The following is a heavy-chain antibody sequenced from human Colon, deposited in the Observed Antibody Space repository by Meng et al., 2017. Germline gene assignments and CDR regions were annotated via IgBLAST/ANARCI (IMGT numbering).Heavy chain of an antibody. D-gene: IGHD1-26*01. J-gene: IGHJ4*02. V-gene: IGHV3-11*01. Sequence: QVQLVESGGGLVKPGGSLRLSCSVSGFTFSDYYMNWVRQAPGKGLEWISYISSSGNTIYYADSVKGRFTISRDIANNSLYLRVNSLRAEDTAVYYCARGLARRWEVQRGFDYWGQGTLVTVSS. CDR1: GFTFSDYY. CDR2: ISSSGNTI. CDR3: ARGLARRWEVQRGFDY.